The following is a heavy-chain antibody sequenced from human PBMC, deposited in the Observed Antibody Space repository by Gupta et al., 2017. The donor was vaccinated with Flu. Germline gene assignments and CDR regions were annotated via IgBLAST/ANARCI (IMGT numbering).Heavy chain of an antibody. CDR2: RWDDGSNK. J-gene: IGHJ6*02. Sequence: GFTFSSYGMYWVREAPGKGLEWVAVRWDDGSNKYYADSGKGRFTISRDNSKNTLYLQMNSLRAEDTAVYYCAFDSSGHYYYYGMDVWGQGTTVTVSS. D-gene: IGHD6-19*01. CDR3: AFDSSGHYYYYGMDV. CDR1: GFTFSSYG. V-gene: IGHV3-33*01.